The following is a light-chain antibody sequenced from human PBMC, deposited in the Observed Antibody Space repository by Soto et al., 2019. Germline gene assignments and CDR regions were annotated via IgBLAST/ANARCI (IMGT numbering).Light chain of an antibody. V-gene: IGLV2-14*01. Sequence: QSALTQPASVSGSPGQSITISCTGSSSDVGGYNYVAWYQQHPGKAPKVMIYDVSNRASGVSYRFSGSKSGNTPSLSISGLQAEAEADYYCSSFTSSGTYVFGSWTKVTVL. CDR3: SSFTSSGTYV. CDR1: SSDVGGYNY. J-gene: IGLJ1*01. CDR2: DVS.